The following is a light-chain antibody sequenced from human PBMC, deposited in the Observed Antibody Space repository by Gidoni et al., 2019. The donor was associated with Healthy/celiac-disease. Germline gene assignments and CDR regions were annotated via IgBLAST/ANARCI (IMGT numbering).Light chain of an antibody. Sequence: EMVLTQTPATLSLSPGERATLSCRASQSVSSYLAWYQQTPGQASRLLIYAASNRATVIPARFSGSGSGTDFTLTISSLEPEDFAVYYCQQRSNWPLTFGGGTKVEIK. CDR1: QSVSSY. V-gene: IGKV3-11*01. CDR3: QQRSNWPLT. J-gene: IGKJ4*01. CDR2: AAS.